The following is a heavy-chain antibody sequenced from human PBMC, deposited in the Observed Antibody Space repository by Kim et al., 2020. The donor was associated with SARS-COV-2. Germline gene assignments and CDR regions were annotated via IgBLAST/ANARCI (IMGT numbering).Heavy chain of an antibody. J-gene: IGHJ4*02. CDR1: GFTFSSYS. V-gene: IGHV3-21*01. Sequence: GGSLRLSCAASGFTFSSYSMNWVRQAPGKGLEWVSSISSSSSYIYYADSVKGRFTISRDNAKNSLYLQMNSLRAEDTAVYYCARDINANIVATPGWGQGTLVTVSS. CDR3: ARDINANIVATPG. D-gene: IGHD5-12*01. CDR2: ISSSSSYI.